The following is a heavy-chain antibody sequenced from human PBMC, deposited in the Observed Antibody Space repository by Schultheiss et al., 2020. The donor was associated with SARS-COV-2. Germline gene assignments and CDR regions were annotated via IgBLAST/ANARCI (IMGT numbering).Heavy chain of an antibody. Sequence: GGSLRLSCAASGFAFSSYALHWVRRAPGKGLEWVSVIYSGGSTYYADSVKGRFTISRDNSKNTLYLQMNSLKTEDTAVYYCTTVLHYYDSSGETSQGYWGQGTLVTVSS. CDR2: IYSGGST. J-gene: IGHJ4*02. CDR3: TTVLHYYDSSGETSQGY. V-gene: IGHV3-53*01. D-gene: IGHD3-22*01. CDR1: GFAFSSYA.